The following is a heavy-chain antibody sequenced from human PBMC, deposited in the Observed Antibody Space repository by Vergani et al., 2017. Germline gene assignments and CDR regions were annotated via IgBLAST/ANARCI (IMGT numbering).Heavy chain of an antibody. Sequence: VQLLESGGGLVQPGGSLRLSCAASGFTFSSYAMSWVRQAPGKGLEWVAVISYDGSNKYYADSVKGRFTISRDNSKNTLYLQMNSLRAEDTAVYYCARDPPGSYSEYYFDYWGQGTLVTVSS. J-gene: IGHJ4*02. CDR2: ISYDGSNK. CDR3: ARDPPGSYSEYYFDY. CDR1: GFTFSSYA. D-gene: IGHD1-26*01. V-gene: IGHV3-30*01.